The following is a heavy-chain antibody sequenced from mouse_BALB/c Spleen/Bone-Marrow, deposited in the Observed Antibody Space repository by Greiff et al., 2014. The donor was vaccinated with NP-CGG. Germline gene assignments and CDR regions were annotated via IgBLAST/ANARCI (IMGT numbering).Heavy chain of an antibody. Sequence: VQLQQSGAELVKPGASVKLSCKASGYTFTSYYLYWVKQRPGQGLEWIGEINPSNGGTNFNERFKSKASLTVDKSSSTAYMQLNSLTSEDSAVYYCTRRSLLSDYYSMDYWGQGTSLTVSS. J-gene: IGHJ4*01. V-gene: IGHV1S81*02. CDR1: GYTFTSYY. D-gene: IGHD2-10*01. CDR2: INPSNGGT. CDR3: TRRSLLSDYYSMDY.